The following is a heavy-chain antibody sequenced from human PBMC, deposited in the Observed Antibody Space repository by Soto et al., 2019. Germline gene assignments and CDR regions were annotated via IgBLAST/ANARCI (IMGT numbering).Heavy chain of an antibody. D-gene: IGHD2-2*02. CDR1: GGSISGYY. Sequence: TSETLSLTCTVSGGSISGYYWSWIRQPPGKGLEWIGYIFYRGNTLYSPSLQSRVTISVDTSKNQFSLRLSSVTTADTAVYYCTRHAIIPKLQYGMDVWGQGASVTVS. CDR3: TRHAIIPKLQYGMDV. V-gene: IGHV4-59*01. CDR2: IFYRGNT. J-gene: IGHJ6*02.